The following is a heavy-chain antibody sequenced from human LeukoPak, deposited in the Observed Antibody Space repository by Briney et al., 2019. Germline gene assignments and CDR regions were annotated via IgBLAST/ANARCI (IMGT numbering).Heavy chain of an antibody. V-gene: IGHV3-23*01. J-gene: IGHJ6*04. Sequence: GGSLRLSCAASGFTFTNYAMSWVRQAPGRGLEWVSNISPGGSTNYADSVKGRFTISRDNYKNTMYLQMNSLRAEDTAVYYCAELGITMIGGVWGKGTTVTISS. CDR2: ISPGGST. CDR3: AELGITMIGGV. CDR1: GFTFTNYA. D-gene: IGHD3-10*02.